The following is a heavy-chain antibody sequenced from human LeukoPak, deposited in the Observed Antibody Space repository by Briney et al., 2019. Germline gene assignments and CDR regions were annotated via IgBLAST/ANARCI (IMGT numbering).Heavy chain of an antibody. Sequence: ASVKVSCKASGYTFTSYAMNWVRQAPGQGLEWMGIINPSGGSTSYAQKFQGRVTMTRDMSTSTVYMELSSLRSEDTAVYYCARDYYDSSGYYVSDAFDIWGQGTMVTVSS. CDR3: ARDYYDSSGYYVSDAFDI. D-gene: IGHD3-22*01. CDR1: GYTFTSYA. V-gene: IGHV1-46*01. J-gene: IGHJ3*02. CDR2: INPSGGST.